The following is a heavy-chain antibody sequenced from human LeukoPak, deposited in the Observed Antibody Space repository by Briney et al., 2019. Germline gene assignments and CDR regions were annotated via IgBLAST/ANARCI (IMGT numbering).Heavy chain of an antibody. CDR2: IIPILGIA. J-gene: IGHJ6*03. CDR3: AREYCSSTSCLYLYYMDV. V-gene: IGHV1-69*04. Sequence: SVKVSCKASGGTFSSYTISWVRQAPGQGLEWMGRIIPILGIANYAQKFQGRVTITADKSTSTAYTELSSLRSEDTAVYYCAREYCSSTSCLYLYYMDVWGKGTTVTVSS. D-gene: IGHD2-2*01. CDR1: GGTFSSYT.